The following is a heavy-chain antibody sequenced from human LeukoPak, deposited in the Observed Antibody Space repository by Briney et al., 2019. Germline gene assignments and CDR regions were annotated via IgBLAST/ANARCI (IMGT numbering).Heavy chain of an antibody. CDR1: GFTFTSSA. Sequence: PVKVSCKASGFTFTSSAMQWVRQARGQRLEWIGWIVVGSGNTNYAQKFQERVTITRDMSTSTAYMELSSLRSEDTAVYYCAAGMKYCSGGSCYDAFDIWGQGTMVTVSS. J-gene: IGHJ3*02. D-gene: IGHD2-15*01. V-gene: IGHV1-58*02. CDR3: AAGMKYCSGGSCYDAFDI. CDR2: IVVGSGNT.